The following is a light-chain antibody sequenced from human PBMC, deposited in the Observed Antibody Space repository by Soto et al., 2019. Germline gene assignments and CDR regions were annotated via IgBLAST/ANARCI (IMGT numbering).Light chain of an antibody. V-gene: IGKV3-20*01. CDR2: GAS. CDR3: KQYGNSPIT. J-gene: IGKJ5*01. CDR1: QSVSSD. Sequence: EIVLTQSPATLSVSPGERAIVSCRAGQSVSSDLAWYQQKPGQAPRLLIYGASSRATGIQNRFSGSGSGTDFTLTIRRLEPEDFAVYYCKQYGNSPITFGQGTRLEIK.